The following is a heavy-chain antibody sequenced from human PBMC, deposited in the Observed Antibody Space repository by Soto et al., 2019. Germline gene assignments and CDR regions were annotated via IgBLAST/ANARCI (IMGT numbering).Heavy chain of an antibody. J-gene: IGHJ4*02. CDR1: GFTFSSYA. CDR2: ISGSGGST. CDR3: AKDLLGYDRPWSFAY. Sequence: GGSLRLSCAASGFTFSSYAMSWVRQAPGKGLEWVSAISGSGGSTYYADSVKGRFTISRDNSKNTLYLQMNSLRAEDTAVYYCAKDLLGYDRPWSFAYWGQGTLVTVSS. V-gene: IGHV3-23*01. D-gene: IGHD3-10*02.